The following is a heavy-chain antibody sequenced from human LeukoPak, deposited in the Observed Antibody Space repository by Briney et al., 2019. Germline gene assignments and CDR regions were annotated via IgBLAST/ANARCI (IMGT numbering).Heavy chain of an antibody. J-gene: IGHJ4*02. CDR3: ARYPSSGWSAYYFDY. Sequence: PGGSLRLSCAASDFTFRSYGMSWVRRAPGKGLEWVANINQDGSETNYVASVKGRFTISRDNAKNSLYLQMNSLRAEDTAVYYCARYPSSGWSAYYFDYWGQGTLVTVSS. D-gene: IGHD6-19*01. CDR2: INQDGSET. V-gene: IGHV3-7*01. CDR1: DFTFRSYG.